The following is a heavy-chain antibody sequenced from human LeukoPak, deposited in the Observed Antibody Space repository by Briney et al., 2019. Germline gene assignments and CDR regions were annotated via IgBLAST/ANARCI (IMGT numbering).Heavy chain of an antibody. CDR1: GYTLTELS. D-gene: IGHD2-8*01. V-gene: IGHV1-24*01. CDR2: FDPEDGET. Sequence: AASVKVSCKVSGYTLTELSMHWVRQAPGKGLEWMGGFDPEDGETIYAQKFQGRVTMSEDTSTDTAYMELSSLRSEDTAVYYCATEYCTNGVCYTTGFDYWGQGTLVTVSS. J-gene: IGHJ4*02. CDR3: ATEYCTNGVCYTTGFDY.